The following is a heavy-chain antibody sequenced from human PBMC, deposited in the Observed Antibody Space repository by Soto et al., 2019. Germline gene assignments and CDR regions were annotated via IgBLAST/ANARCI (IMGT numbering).Heavy chain of an antibody. CDR2: IKEDGGDK. V-gene: IGHV3-7*03. J-gene: IGHJ2*01. Sequence: EVQLVESGGGLVQPGGSLRLSCAASGFTFTNWMSWVRQAPGKGLEWVANIKEDGGDKYYVDSVKGRFTISRDNAKNSLYLQMNSLRAEDKAIYYCARDVQVAAGKRYFDLWRRGTLVTVSS. D-gene: IGHD6-13*01. CDR1: GFTFTNW. CDR3: ARDVQVAAGKRYFDL.